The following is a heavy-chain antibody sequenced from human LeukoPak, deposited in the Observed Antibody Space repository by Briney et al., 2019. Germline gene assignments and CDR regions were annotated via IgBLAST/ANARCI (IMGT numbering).Heavy chain of an antibody. CDR2: ISYDGNNK. Sequence: GGSLRLSCVASGFTFSSYSMNWVRQAPGKGLEWVAVISYDGNNKYYADSVKGRFTISRDSSKNTLYLQMNSLRAEDTAVYYCARDGPYYDVLTGYPPFDYWGQGTLVTVSS. CDR3: ARDGPYYDVLTGYPPFDY. D-gene: IGHD3-9*01. V-gene: IGHV3-30*03. CDR1: GFTFSSYS. J-gene: IGHJ4*02.